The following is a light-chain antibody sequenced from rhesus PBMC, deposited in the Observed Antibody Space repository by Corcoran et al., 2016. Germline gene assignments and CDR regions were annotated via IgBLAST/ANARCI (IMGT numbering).Light chain of an antibody. CDR1: HSVGSS. J-gene: IGKJ2*01. V-gene: IGKV3-42*02. CDR3: QQYNNWYS. Sequence: EKVVTQSPATLSLSPGDRATLSCRASHSVGSSLAWYQQKPGQAPKLLIYDASSRATGIPERFSGSGSGTEFTLTISSLEPEDVGVYYCQQYNNWYSFGQGTKVEIK. CDR2: DAS.